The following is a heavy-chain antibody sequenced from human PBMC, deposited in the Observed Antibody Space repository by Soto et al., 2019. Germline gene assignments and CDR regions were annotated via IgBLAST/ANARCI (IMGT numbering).Heavy chain of an antibody. D-gene: IGHD6-13*01. J-gene: IGHJ6*02. CDR2: IVVGSGNT. CDR3: AAGYSSSWYVASYYYYGMDV. Sequence: GASVKVSCKASGFTFTSSAVQWVRQARGQRLEWIGWIVVGSGNTNYAQKFQERVTITRDMSTSTAYMELSSLRSEDTAVYYCAAGYSSSWYVASYYYYGMDVWGQGTTVTVSS. CDR1: GFTFTSSA. V-gene: IGHV1-58*01.